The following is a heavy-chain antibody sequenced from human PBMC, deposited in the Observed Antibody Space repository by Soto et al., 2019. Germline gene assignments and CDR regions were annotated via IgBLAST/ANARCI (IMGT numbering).Heavy chain of an antibody. Sequence: QMTLKESGPTLVKPTQTLTLTCSFYGLSLSTSGVGVGWVRQSPAKALEWLALIYWSGDEHYRPSLRSWLTITKDTSKNQVVLIMANMDPVDTATYYCARGLAILPVFAFDVWGQGTTVTGSS. CDR2: IYWSGDE. D-gene: IGHD3-3*02. J-gene: IGHJ3*01. CDR3: ARGLAILPVFAFDV. V-gene: IGHV2-5*01. CDR1: GLSLSTSGVG.